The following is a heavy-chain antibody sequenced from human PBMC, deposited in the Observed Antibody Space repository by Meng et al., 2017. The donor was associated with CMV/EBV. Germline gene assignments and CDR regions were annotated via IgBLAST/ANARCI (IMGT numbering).Heavy chain of an antibody. Sequence: QVHLQQVGAGLLKPSETLSLTCAVYGGSFSGYYWSWIRQPPGKGLEWIGEINHSGSTNYNPSLKSRVTISVDTSKNQFSLKLSSVTAADTAVYYCARGGIAAAGPFDYWGQGTLVTVSS. J-gene: IGHJ4*02. CDR3: ARGGIAAAGPFDY. V-gene: IGHV4-34*01. CDR1: GGSFSGYY. CDR2: INHSGST. D-gene: IGHD6-13*01.